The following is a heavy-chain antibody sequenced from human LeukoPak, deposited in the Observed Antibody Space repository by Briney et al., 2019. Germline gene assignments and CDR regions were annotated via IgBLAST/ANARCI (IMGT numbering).Heavy chain of an antibody. CDR2: TYSRSKWFN. J-gene: IGHJ4*02. V-gene: IGHV6-1*01. D-gene: IGHD1-26*01. Sequence: SQTLSLTCAISGDSVSSKSASWNWIRQSPSRGLEWPGRTYSRSKWFNDYAVSVKSQITINPDTSKNQFSLHLSSVTPDDTAVYYCARGTGSLDYWGQGTLVTVSS. CDR3: ARGTGSLDY. CDR1: GDSVSSKSAS.